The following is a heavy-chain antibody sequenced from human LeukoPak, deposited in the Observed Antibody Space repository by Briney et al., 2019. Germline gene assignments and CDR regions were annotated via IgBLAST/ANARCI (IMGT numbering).Heavy chain of an antibody. D-gene: IGHD2-2*02. CDR1: GFTFSRYA. V-gene: IGHV3-23*01. J-gene: IGHJ4*02. CDR2: ISGSGGST. Sequence: GGSLRLSCAASGFTFSRYAMSWVRQAPGKGLEWVSAISGSGGSTYYADSVKGRFTISRDNSKNTLYLQMNSLRAEDTAVYYCAKAESVAPAAIFDYWGQGTLVTVSS. CDR3: AKAESVAPAAIFDY.